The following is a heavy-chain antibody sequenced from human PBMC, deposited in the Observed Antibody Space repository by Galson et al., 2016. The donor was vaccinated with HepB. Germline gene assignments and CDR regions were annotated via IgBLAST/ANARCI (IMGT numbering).Heavy chain of an antibody. Sequence: SLRLSCAASGFTFSSYAMNWVRQAPGKGLEWVAVISFDGVNKFYADSVKGRFTFSRDNSKNTLYLQMNSLRAEDTAVYYCSKVYYGSGSYHSNYIDYWGQGTLVTVSS. J-gene: IGHJ4*02. V-gene: IGHV3-30-3*01. CDR3: SKVYYGSGSYHSNYIDY. CDR1: GFTFSSYA. D-gene: IGHD3-10*01. CDR2: ISFDGVNK.